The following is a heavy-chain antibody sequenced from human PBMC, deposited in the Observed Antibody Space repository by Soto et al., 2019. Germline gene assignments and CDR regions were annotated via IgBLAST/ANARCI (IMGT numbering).Heavy chain of an antibody. Sequence: QVHLVQSGAEVKKPGASVKVSCKASGYTFTSYGITWVRQAPGQGLEWMGWISAHNGNTDYAQKHQGRVIVTRDTSTSTGYMELRSLISDDTAVYYCARGRYGDYWGQGALVTVSS. CDR1: GYTFTSYG. J-gene: IGHJ4*02. V-gene: IGHV1-18*01. CDR3: ARGRYGDY. CDR2: ISAHNGNT. D-gene: IGHD1-1*01.